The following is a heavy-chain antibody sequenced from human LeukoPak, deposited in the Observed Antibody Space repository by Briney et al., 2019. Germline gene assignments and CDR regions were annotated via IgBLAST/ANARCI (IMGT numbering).Heavy chain of an antibody. V-gene: IGHV3-23*01. J-gene: IGHJ6*02. CDR3: AKTWAYCGGDCLHYGMDA. CDR1: GFTFSSYA. D-gene: IGHD2-21*02. Sequence: PGGSLRLSCAASGFTFSSYAMSWVRQAPGKGLEWVSAISGSGGSTYYADSVKGRFTISRDNSKNTLYLQMNSLRAEDTAVYYCAKTWAYCGGDCLHYGMDAWGQGTTVTVSS. CDR2: ISGSGGST.